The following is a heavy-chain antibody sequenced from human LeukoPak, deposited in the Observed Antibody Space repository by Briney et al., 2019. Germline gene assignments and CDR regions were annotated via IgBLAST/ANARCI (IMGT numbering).Heavy chain of an antibody. D-gene: IGHD3-3*01. CDR2: INHSGST. CDR1: GGSFSGYY. J-gene: IGHJ4*02. Sequence: SETLSLTCAVYGGSFSGYYWSWVRQPPGKGLEWSGEINHSGSTNYNPSLTSRGTISVDTSKNQFSLKLSSVTAADTAVYCCARGFITIFGVDPFDYWGQGTLVTVSS. V-gene: IGHV4-34*01. CDR3: ARGFITIFGVDPFDY.